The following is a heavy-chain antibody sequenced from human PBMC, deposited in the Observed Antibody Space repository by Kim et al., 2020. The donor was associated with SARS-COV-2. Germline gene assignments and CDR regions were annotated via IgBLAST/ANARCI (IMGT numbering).Heavy chain of an antibody. Sequence: GGSLRLSCAASGFTFINYAMTWVRQAPGKGLEWVSGISGSGGSTYYADSVKGRFTMSRDNSKNTLYLQMNSLRDEDTAVYYCAKSYGEYYYYYGLDVWGQGTPVSVSS. J-gene: IGHJ6*02. CDR2: ISGSGGST. CDR3: AKSYGEYYYYYGLDV. CDR1: GFTFINYA. V-gene: IGHV3-23*01. D-gene: IGHD5-18*01.